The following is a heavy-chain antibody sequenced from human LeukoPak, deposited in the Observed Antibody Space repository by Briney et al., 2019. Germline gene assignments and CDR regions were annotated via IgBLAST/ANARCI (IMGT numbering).Heavy chain of an antibody. CDR1: GFMFSVYA. Sequence: PGTSLRLSCSASGFMFSVYAMHWVRQAPGKGLEWLAIIWNDGSNQYYADSVKGRFTISRDNSKNTVYLQMNSLRAEDTAVYYCARDIVVVSVAIYFDSWGQGTLVTVSS. CDR3: ARDIVVVSVAIYFDS. J-gene: IGHJ4*02. CDR2: IWNDGSNQ. V-gene: IGHV3-33*01. D-gene: IGHD2-2*01.